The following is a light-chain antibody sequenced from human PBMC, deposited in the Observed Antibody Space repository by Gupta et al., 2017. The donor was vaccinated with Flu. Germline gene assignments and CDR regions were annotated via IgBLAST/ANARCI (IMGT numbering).Light chain of an antibody. J-gene: IGLJ2*01. Sequence: TVTLTCGLSSGSVATTFYPSWYKQVPGQAPRRLLYDINSRSAGLPGLVSGNFLGNNAVTTTTGDEADDACYYYCAQSMGNGWVVFGGGTKVTVL. V-gene: IGLV8-61*01. CDR1: SGSVATTFY. CDR3: AQSMGNGWVV. CDR2: DIN.